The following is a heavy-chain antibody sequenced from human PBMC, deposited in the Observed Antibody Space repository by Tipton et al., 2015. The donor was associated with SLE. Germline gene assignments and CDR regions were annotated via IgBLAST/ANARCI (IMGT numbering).Heavy chain of an antibody. J-gene: IGHJ5*02. CDR3: ARDNYYDFWSGYSQYNWFDP. CDR2: ISYDGSNK. V-gene: IGHV3-30*04. D-gene: IGHD3-3*01. CDR1: GFTFSSYA. Sequence: RSLRLSCAASGFTFSSYAMHWVRQAPGKGLEWVAVISYDGSNKYYADSVKGRFTISRDNSKNTLYLQMNSLRAEDTAVYYCARDNYYDFWSGYSQYNWFDPWGQGTLVTVSS.